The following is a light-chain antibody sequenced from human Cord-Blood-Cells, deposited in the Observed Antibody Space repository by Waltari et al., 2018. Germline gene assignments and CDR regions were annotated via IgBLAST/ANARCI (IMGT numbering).Light chain of an antibody. CDR3: QQYNNWPRT. J-gene: IGKJ1*01. CDR1: QSVSSN. V-gene: IGKV3-15*01. CDR2: GAS. Sequence: EIVMTQSPATLSVSPGERATLSCRASQSVSSNLACYQQKPGQAPRLLIYGASTRATGIPARFSGSVSGTEFTLTISSLQSEDFAVYYCQQYNNWPRTFGQGTKVEIK.